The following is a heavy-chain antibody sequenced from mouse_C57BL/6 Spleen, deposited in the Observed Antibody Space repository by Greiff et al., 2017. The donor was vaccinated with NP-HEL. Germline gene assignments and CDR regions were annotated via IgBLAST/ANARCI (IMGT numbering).Heavy chain of an antibody. Sequence: EVQRVESGGGLVQPGGSLSLSCAASGFTFTDYYMSWVRQPPGKALEWLGFIRNKANGYTTEYSASVKGRFTISRDNSQSILYLQMNALRAEDSATYYCARYDYGSSPNYAMDYWGQGTSVTVSS. CDR2: IRNKANGYTT. CDR1: GFTFTDYY. D-gene: IGHD1-1*01. J-gene: IGHJ4*01. CDR3: ARYDYGSSPNYAMDY. V-gene: IGHV7-3*01.